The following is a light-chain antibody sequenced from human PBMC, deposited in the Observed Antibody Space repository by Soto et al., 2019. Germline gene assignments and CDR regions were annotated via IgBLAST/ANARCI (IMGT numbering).Light chain of an antibody. Sequence: EIVFTQSPCTLAVSPGERANLSCRASQSVSSSYLAWYQQKPGQAPRLLIYDASNRATGIPARFSGSGSGTDFTLTISSLEPEDFAVYYCQQRSNWPPTFGGGTKVDI. CDR3: QQRSNWPPT. CDR2: DAS. CDR1: QSVSSSY. J-gene: IGKJ4*01. V-gene: IGKV3-11*01.